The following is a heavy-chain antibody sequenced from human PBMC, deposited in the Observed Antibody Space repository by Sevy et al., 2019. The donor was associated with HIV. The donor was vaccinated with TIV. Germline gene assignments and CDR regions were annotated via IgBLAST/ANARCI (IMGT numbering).Heavy chain of an antibody. Sequence: GGSLRLSCKGSGYSFTSHWIGWVRHMPGKGLEWMGIIFPDDSETRYSSSFQGQVTFSADKSINTAYLQWGSLKASDTAMYYCATSRSGYFDSSGYYIYWGQGTLVTVSS. CDR3: ATSRSGYFDSSGYYIY. D-gene: IGHD3-22*01. CDR2: IFPDDSET. J-gene: IGHJ4*02. V-gene: IGHV5-51*01. CDR1: GYSFTSHW.